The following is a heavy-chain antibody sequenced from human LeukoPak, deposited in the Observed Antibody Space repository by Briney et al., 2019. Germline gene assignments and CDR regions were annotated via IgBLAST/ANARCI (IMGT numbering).Heavy chain of an antibody. J-gene: IGHJ6*03. D-gene: IGHD2-2*01. V-gene: IGHV3-48*01. Sequence: GGSLRLSCAASGFSTSTYSMGWVRQAPGKGLEWVSYIGSTSIYADSVKGRFTISRDNAKNSLYLQMNSLRAEDTAVYYCAREAWGSTRYYYYMDVWGKGTTVTVSS. CDR2: IGSTSI. CDR3: AREAWGSTRYYYYMDV. CDR1: GFSTSTYS.